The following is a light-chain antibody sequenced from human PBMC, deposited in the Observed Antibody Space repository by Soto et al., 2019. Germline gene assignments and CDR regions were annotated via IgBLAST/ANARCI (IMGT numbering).Light chain of an antibody. Sequence: IQMTQSPSTLSASVGYRVTITCWASQSISSWLAWYQQKPGKAPKLLIYKASSLESGVPSRFSGSGSGPEFTLTINSLQSEDFAIYYCQPYNNWPLTFGGGTKVDIK. V-gene: IGKV1-5*03. CDR2: KAS. CDR1: QSISSW. J-gene: IGKJ4*01. CDR3: QPYNNWPLT.